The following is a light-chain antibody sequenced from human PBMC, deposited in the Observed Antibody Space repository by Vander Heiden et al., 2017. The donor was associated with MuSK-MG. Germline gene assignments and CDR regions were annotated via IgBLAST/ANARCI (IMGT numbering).Light chain of an antibody. CDR3: QEDFFVLT. CDR1: ESLLYNINDKNY. CDR2: WAS. J-gene: IGKJ4*01. V-gene: IGKV4-1*01. Sequence: DIVMTQSPDSLAVYLGERATINCRSSESLLYNINDKNYLGWYQQKPGQPPKLLIYWASTRESGVPDRFSGSGAGTDFTLTISSLQAEDVAVYYCQEDFFVLTFGGGTKVEIK.